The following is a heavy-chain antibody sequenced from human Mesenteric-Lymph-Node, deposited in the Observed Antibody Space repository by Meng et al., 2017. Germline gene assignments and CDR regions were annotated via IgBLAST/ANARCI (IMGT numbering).Heavy chain of an antibody. D-gene: IGHD6-19*01. CDR3: ARGRLVINY. Sequence: QVQGEQWRAGRLKPSKHLSFTGCVYDAPLIDYYWTWIRQPPGKGLEWIGEVHHSGSTKYNPSLRSRVTISVDTSKNQFSLKLSSVTAADTAVYYCARGRLVINYWGQGTLVTVYS. J-gene: IGHJ4*02. CDR2: VHHSGST. V-gene: IGHV4-34*02. CDR1: DAPLIDYY.